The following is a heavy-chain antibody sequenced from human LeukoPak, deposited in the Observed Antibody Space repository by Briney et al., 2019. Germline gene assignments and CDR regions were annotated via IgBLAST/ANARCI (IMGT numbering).Heavy chain of an antibody. CDR3: ARSQFDY. V-gene: IGHV3-74*01. Sequence: GGSLRLSCGTSAFPFSSYWMLWVRQAPGKGLEWVSRIRGDGSTSTYAASVKGRFTISRDNTENILYLEMNNLRVEDTAIYYCARSQFDYWGQGILVTVYS. CDR2: IRGDGSTS. J-gene: IGHJ4*02. CDR1: AFPFSSYW.